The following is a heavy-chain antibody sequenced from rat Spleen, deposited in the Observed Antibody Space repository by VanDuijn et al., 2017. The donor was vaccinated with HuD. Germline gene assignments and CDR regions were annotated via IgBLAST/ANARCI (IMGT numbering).Heavy chain of an antibody. Sequence: EVQLVESGGGLVQPGRSLKLSCAASGFTFSNYGMAWVRQAPTKGLEWVATISYDGSSTYYLDSVKGRFTISRDNAKSTLYLQMDSLRSEDTATYYCARHRDNYGVMDAWGQGASVTVSS. CDR3: ARHRDNYGVMDA. CDR2: ISYDGSST. V-gene: IGHV5-29*01. D-gene: IGHD1-5*01. CDR1: GFTFSNYG. J-gene: IGHJ4*01.